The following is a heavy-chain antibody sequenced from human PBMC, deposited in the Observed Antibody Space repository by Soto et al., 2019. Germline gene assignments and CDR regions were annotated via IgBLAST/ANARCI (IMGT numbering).Heavy chain of an antibody. D-gene: IGHD3-16*01. CDR1: GYTFTTYV. Sequence: QVQLGQSGGEVKKPGASVKVSFKTSGYTFTTYVISWVRQAPGQGLEWVGWISAYSGNTHYAQKFQGKVTMTTDTSTNTAYLELRSLSSDDTAVYYCARDPYLGDHHYWGQGTLVTVSS. V-gene: IGHV1-18*01. CDR3: ARDPYLGDHHY. J-gene: IGHJ4*02. CDR2: ISAYSGNT.